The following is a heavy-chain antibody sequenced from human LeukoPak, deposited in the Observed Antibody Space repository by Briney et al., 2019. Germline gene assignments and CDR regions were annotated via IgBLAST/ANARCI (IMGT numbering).Heavy chain of an antibody. CDR2: IYYSGTT. CDR3: ARLGYGDYPYWFDP. CDR1: GGSISSGGYH. J-gene: IGHJ5*02. D-gene: IGHD4-17*01. V-gene: IGHV4-31*03. Sequence: SETLSLTCTVSGGSISSGGYHWSWIRQHPGKGLEWIGYIYYSGTTSYNPSLKSRVTISVDTSKKKFSLKVSSVTVADTAVYYCARLGYGDYPYWFDPWGQGTLVTVSS.